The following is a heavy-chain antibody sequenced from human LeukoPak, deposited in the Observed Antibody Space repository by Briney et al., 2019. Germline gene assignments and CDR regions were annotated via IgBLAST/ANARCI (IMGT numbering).Heavy chain of an antibody. D-gene: IGHD3-22*01. CDR3: ARRRTYYYDSSGYYVTFFDY. J-gene: IGHJ4*02. Sequence: SETLSLTCAVYGGSFSGYYWSWIRQPPGKGLEWIGEINHSGSTNYNPSLKSRVTISVDTSKNQFSLKLSSVTAADTAVYYCARRRTYYYDSSGYYVTFFDYWGQETLVTVSS. CDR1: GGSFSGYY. CDR2: INHSGST. V-gene: IGHV4-34*01.